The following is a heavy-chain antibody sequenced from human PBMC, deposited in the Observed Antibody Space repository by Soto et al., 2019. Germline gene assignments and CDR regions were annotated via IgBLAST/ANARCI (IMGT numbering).Heavy chain of an antibody. CDR3: ASSCTNGVCYHYGDYLRRDY. V-gene: IGHV1-3*01. Sequence: ASVKVSCKASGYTFTSYAMHWVRQAPGQRLEWMGWINAGNGNTKYSQKFQGRVTITRDTSASTAYMELSSLRSEDTAVYYCASSCTNGVCYHYGDYLRRDYWGQGTLVTVSS. D-gene: IGHD2-8*01. J-gene: IGHJ4*02. CDR1: GYTFTSYA. CDR2: INAGNGNT.